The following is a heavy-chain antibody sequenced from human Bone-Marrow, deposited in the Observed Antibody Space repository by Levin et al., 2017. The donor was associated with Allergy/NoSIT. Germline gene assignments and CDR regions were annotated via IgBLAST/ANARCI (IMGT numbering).Heavy chain of an antibody. V-gene: IGHV3-74*01. J-gene: IGHJ1*01. CDR1: GFTFSSSW. D-gene: IGHD6-19*01. Sequence: HPGGSLRLSCAASGFTFSSSWMHWVRQAPGKGLVWVSRINSDGSSTTYADSVKGRFTFSRDNAKNTLYLQMNSLRAEDTAVYFCARGGGSGSYEYFQYWGQGTLVAVSS. CDR2: INSDGSST. CDR3: ARGGGSGSYEYFQY.